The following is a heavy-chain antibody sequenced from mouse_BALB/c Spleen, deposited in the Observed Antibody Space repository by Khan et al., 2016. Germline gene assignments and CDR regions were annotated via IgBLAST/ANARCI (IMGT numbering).Heavy chain of an antibody. CDR2: IDPENGDT. CDR1: GFNIKDYY. D-gene: IGHD2-1*01. Sequence: VQLQQSGAELVRSGALVKLSCTSSGFNIKDYYIHWVRQRPEQGLEWIGWIDPENGDTEYAPKFQGKATMTAHTSSNTAYLHLSTLTSEDTAIYYCNAGDGNCDALDYWGQGTSVTVSS. V-gene: IGHV14-4*02. J-gene: IGHJ4*01. CDR3: NAGDGNCDALDY.